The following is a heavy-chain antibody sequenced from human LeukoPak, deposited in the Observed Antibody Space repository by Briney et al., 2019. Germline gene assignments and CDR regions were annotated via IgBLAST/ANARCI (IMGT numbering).Heavy chain of an antibody. CDR2: IYSGDSTSYADSGGGT. CDR3: ARDSFTRGYYDY. CDR1: GFTVSSNY. Sequence: GGSLRFSCAASGFTVSSNYMSWVRQAPGKGLEWVSVIYSGDSTSYADSGGGTYYADSVKGRFTISRDDSKNTLYLQMNSLRVEDTAVYYCARDSFTRGYYDYWGQGTLVTVSS. J-gene: IGHJ4*02. V-gene: IGHV3-53*01. D-gene: IGHD2/OR15-2a*01.